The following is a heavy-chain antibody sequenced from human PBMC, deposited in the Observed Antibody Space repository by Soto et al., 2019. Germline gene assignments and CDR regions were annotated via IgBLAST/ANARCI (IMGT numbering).Heavy chain of an antibody. V-gene: IGHV1-18*01. CDR1: GYTLSTYG. J-gene: IGHJ4*02. D-gene: IGHD4-17*01. CDR2: ISAYNGNT. CDR3: ARDSDYGDYGY. Sequence: QVHLEQSGAEVKKPGASVRVSCKTSGYTLSTYGISWLRQVPGQGLELMGWISAYNGNTNYAQKFPGRFPITPDASTNTAYRQLRTLRSDDTAGYYCARDSDYGDYGYWGQGTLVTVSS.